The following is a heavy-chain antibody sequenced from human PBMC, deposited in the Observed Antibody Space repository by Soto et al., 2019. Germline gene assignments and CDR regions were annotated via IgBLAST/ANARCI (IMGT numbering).Heavy chain of an antibody. CDR2: IYYSGST. V-gene: IGHV4-39*01. CDR1: GGSISSSSYY. J-gene: IGHJ6*02. CDR3: ARHFYYYYGMDV. Sequence: PSETLSLTCTVSGGSISSSSYYWGWIRQPPGKGLEWIGNIYYSGSTYYNPSLKSRVTISVDTSKNQFSLKLSSVTAADTAVYYCARHFYYYYGMDVWGQGTTVTVSS.